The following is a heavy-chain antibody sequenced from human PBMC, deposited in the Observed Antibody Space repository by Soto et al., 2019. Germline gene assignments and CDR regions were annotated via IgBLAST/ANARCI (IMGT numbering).Heavy chain of an antibody. CDR3: ARDRMREVVANNWVDP. V-gene: IGHV1-69*08. D-gene: IGHD2-15*01. CDR2: IIPILGIA. CDR1: GGTFSSYT. J-gene: IGHJ5*02. Sequence: QVQLVQSGAEVKKPGSSVKVSCKASGGTFSSYTISWARQAPGQGLEWMGRIIPILGIANYAQKFQGRVTMTADKSTSTAYRELSSLRSEDTAVYYCARDRMREVVANNWVDPWGQGTLVTVSS.